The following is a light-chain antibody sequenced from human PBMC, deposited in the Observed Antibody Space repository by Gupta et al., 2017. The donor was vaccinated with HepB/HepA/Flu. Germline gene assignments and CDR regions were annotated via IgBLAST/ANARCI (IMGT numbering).Light chain of an antibody. Sequence: QSALTQPASVSGSPGQSITLSCTGTSSDVGGYNYVSWYQQHPGKAPKLMIYDVSNRPSGVSNRFSGSKSGNTASLIISGLQAEDEADYYCSSYTSSSHVVFGGGTKLTVL. CDR1: SSDVGGYNY. J-gene: IGLJ2*01. CDR3: SSYTSSSHVV. CDR2: DVS. V-gene: IGLV2-14*01.